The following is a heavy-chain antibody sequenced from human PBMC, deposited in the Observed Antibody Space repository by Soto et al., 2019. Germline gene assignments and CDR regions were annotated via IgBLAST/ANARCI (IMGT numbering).Heavy chain of an antibody. J-gene: IGHJ6*02. D-gene: IGHD4-4*01. V-gene: IGHV3-30*18. CDR2: ISYDGSNK. CDR3: AQAYSKGGIYYYYGMHL. CDR1: GFTFSSYG. Sequence: VGSLRLSCAASGFTFSSYGMHWVRQAPGKGLEWVAGISYDGSNKYYADSVKGRFTISRDNSKNTLYLQMNSLRAEDTAVNYCAQAYSKGGIYYYYGMHLWVQRTTVTL.